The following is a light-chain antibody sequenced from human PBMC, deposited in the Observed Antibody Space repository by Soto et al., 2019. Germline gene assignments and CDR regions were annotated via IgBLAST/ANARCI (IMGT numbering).Light chain of an antibody. V-gene: IGKV3-20*01. J-gene: IGKJ4*01. Sequence: GTLSLSPGERATLSCRASQSGSGTYVAWYQQKPGQAPRLLISGASRRATGIPDRFSGSGSGTDFTLTISSLEPEDFAVYYCQQYGKSPLTFGGGTKVDIK. CDR3: QQYGKSPLT. CDR1: QSGSGTY. CDR2: GAS.